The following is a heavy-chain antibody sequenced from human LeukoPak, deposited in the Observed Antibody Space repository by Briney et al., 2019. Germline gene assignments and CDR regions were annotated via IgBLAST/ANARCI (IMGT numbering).Heavy chain of an antibody. J-gene: IGHJ4*02. CDR3: ARHPFATPFDY. V-gene: IGHV4-59*08. Sequence: SETLSLTCTVSGGSISSYYWSWIRQPPGKGLEWIGYIYYSGSTNYNSSLKSRVTMSLDTSKSQFSLRLSSVTAADTAVYFCARHPFATPFDYWGPGTLVTVSS. CDR1: GGSISSYY. CDR2: IYYSGST. D-gene: IGHD2-15*01.